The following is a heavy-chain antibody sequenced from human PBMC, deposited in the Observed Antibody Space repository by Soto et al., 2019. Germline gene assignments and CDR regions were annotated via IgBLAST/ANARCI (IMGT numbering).Heavy chain of an antibody. V-gene: IGHV3-74*01. CDR1: AFNFSNHW. J-gene: IGHJ5*02. D-gene: IGHD3-9*01. CDR2: ISSDGKSK. CDR3: GRASADWPLNWVDP. Sequence: GGSLRLSCAASAFNFSNHWMHWVRQRPAEGLVWVSRISSDGKSKAYAESVKGRFAISRDNAKNTLYLQMNGLTADDRAVYYSGRASADWPLNWVDPWGHGNLVIVSS.